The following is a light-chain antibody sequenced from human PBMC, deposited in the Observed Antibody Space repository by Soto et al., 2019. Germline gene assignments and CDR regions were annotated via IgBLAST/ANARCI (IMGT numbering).Light chain of an antibody. CDR1: SSNIGNNY. J-gene: IGLJ1*01. CDR2: ENN. Sequence: QSVLTQPPSVSAAPGQKVTISCSRSSSNIGNNYVSWYQQLPGTAPKLLIYENNKRPSGIPDRFSGSKSGTSATLGITGLQTGDEADYYCGTWDSSLSAYNYVFGTGTKVTVL. V-gene: IGLV1-51*02. CDR3: GTWDSSLSAYNYV.